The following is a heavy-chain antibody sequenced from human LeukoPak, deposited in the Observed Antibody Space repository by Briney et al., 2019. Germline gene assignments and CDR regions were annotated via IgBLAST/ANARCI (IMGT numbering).Heavy chain of an antibody. D-gene: IGHD4-23*01. J-gene: IGHJ5*02. V-gene: IGHV3-66*01. CDR2: IYSGGST. CDR3: ARDLQETTVVTPRWFDP. Sequence: GGSLRLSCAASGLTVSSNYMSWVRQAPGKGLEWVSDIYSGGSTYYADSVKGRFTISRDNSKNTLYFQMNSLRAEDTAVYYCARDLQETTVVTPRWFDPWGQGTLVTVSS. CDR1: GLTVSSNY.